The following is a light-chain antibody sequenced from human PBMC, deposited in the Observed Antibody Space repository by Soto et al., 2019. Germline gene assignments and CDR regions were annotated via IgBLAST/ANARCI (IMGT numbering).Light chain of an antibody. CDR3: SSYTDSSLGVV. V-gene: IGLV2-14*03. Sequence: QSALTQPASVSGSPGQSITFSCTGTSSDVGGYNYVSWYQQHPGKAPKLLIYDVTNRPSGVSNRFSGSKSGNTASLTISGLQAEDEADYYCSSYTDSSLGVVFGGGTKLTVL. CDR1: SSDVGGYNY. J-gene: IGLJ2*01. CDR2: DVT.